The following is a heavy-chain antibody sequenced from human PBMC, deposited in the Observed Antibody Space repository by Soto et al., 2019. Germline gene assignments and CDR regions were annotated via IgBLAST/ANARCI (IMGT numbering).Heavy chain of an antibody. V-gene: IGHV4-59*01. Sequence: SETLSLTCTVSGGSISSNYWTWIRQPPGKGLEWIGYVYNSGSTNYNPSLKSRVTISEDTSKSQFSLKVNSTTAADTAVYYCARYRREAVAGYTLDNWGQGILVTVSS. CDR3: ARYRREAVAGYTLDN. D-gene: IGHD6-13*01. J-gene: IGHJ4*02. CDR2: VYNSGST. CDR1: GGSISSNY.